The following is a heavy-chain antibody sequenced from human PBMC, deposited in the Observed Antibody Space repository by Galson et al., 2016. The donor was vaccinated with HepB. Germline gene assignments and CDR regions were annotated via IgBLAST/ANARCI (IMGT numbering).Heavy chain of an antibody. CDR3: ARPGCADY. D-gene: IGHD4/OR15-4a*01. J-gene: IGHJ4*02. Sequence: SLRLSCAASGFTFSTYCMNWVRQTPGRGLVWVSRIRGDGSITPYADSVKGRFTISRDNSKNTLHLQMNSLRVEDTAVYYCARPGCADYWGQGTLVTVSS. V-gene: IGHV3-74*01. CDR1: GFTFSTYC. CDR2: IRGDGSIT.